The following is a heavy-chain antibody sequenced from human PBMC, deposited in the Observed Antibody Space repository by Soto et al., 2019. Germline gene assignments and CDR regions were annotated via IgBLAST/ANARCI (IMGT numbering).Heavy chain of an antibody. J-gene: IGHJ5*02. CDR1: GYTFTSYG. V-gene: IGHV1-18*01. CDR2: ISAYNGNT. Sequence: QVQLVQSGAEVKKPGASVKVSCKASGYTFTSYGISWVRQAPGQGLEWMGWISAYNGNTNYAQKLQGRVTMTTDTATSTADRELRSLRSDDTAVYYCAREEGGRVAVAGSWFDPWGQGTLVTVSS. CDR3: AREEGGRVAVAGSWFDP. D-gene: IGHD6-19*01.